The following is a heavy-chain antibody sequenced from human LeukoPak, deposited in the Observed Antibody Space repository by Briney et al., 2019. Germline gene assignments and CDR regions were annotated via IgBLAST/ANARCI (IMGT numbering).Heavy chain of an antibody. Sequence: PGGSLRLSCAASGFTFSSYSMNWVRQAPGKGLEWVSYISSSSSTIYYADSVKGRFTISRDNAKNSLYLQMNSLRAEDTAVYYCARDGFPYGDYALDYWGQGTLVTVSS. CDR1: GFTFSSYS. V-gene: IGHV3-48*01. J-gene: IGHJ4*02. D-gene: IGHD4-17*01. CDR2: ISSSSSTI. CDR3: ARDGFPYGDYALDY.